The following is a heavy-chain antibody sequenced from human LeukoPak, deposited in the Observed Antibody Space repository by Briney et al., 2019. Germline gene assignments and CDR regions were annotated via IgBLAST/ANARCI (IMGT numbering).Heavy chain of an antibody. Sequence: GGSLRLSCAASGFIFDDYGMSWVRQAPGKGLEWVSGIRNGGSTGYADSVKGRFTISRDNAKNSLYLQMNSLRAEDTAFYYCAREDTTVTTLDYWGQGTPVTVSS. J-gene: IGHJ4*02. CDR3: AREDTTVTTLDY. CDR1: GFIFDDYG. CDR2: IRNGGST. D-gene: IGHD4-17*01. V-gene: IGHV3-20*04.